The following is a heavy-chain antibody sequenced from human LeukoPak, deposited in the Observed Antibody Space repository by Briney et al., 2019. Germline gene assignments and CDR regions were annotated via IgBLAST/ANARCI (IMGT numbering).Heavy chain of an antibody. J-gene: IGHJ6*02. CDR3: ARESSDPGYSSSWPSYYYYYGMDV. D-gene: IGHD6-13*01. Sequence: PSETPSLTCAVYGGSFSGYYWSWIRQPPGKGLEWIGEINHSGSTNYNPSLKSRVTMSVDMSKNQFSLKLSSVTAADTAVYYCARESSDPGYSSSWPSYYYYYGMDVWGQGTTVTVSS. V-gene: IGHV4-34*01. CDR2: INHSGST. CDR1: GGSFSGYY.